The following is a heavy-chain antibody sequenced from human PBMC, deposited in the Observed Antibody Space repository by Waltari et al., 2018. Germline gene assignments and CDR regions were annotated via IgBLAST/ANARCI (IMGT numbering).Heavy chain of an antibody. CDR1: GGTFSSSA. V-gene: IGHV1-69*05. Sequence: QVQLVQSGAEVKKPGSSVKVSCKASGGTFSSSAISWGRQAPGQGLEWMGGIIPIFGTANYAQKFQGRVTSTTDTSISTAYMELSRLRSDDTAVYYCARDEVNDYSGYWGQGTLVTVSS. J-gene: IGHJ4*02. CDR3: ARDEVNDYSGY. CDR2: IIPIFGTA.